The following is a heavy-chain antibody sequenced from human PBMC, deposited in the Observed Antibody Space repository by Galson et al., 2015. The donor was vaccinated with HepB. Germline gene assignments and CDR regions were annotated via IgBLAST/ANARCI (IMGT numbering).Heavy chain of an antibody. V-gene: IGHV3-74*01. D-gene: IGHD4-17*01. CDR3: ARVPYGDYFPDY. CDR1: GFTFSSYW. Sequence: LRLSCAASGFTFSSYWMHWVRQAPGKGLVWVSRINSDGSSTSYADSVKGRFTISRDNAKNTLYLQMNSLRAEDTAVYYCARVPYGDYFPDYWGQGTLVTVSS. J-gene: IGHJ4*02. CDR2: INSDGSST.